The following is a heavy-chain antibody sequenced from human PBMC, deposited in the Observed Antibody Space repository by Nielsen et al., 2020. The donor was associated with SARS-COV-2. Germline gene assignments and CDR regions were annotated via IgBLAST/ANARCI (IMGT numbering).Heavy chain of an antibody. CDR3: ARDWGRSFDV. CDR2: ISYDGSRR. V-gene: IGHV3-30*03. D-gene: IGHD3-16*01. J-gene: IGHJ3*01. Sequence: GESLKISCAASGFAFSRYGMHWVRQAPGKGLEWVAVISYDGSRREYADSVKGRLTISRDESKDTVYLQMDSLRVEDTAVYHCARDWGRSFDVWSQGTRVIVSS. CDR1: GFAFSRYG.